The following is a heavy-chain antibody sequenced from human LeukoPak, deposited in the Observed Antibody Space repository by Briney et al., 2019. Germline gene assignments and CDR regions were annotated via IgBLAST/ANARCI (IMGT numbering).Heavy chain of an antibody. V-gene: IGHV4-34*01. CDR2: INHSGST. J-gene: IGHJ4*02. CDR1: GGSFSGYY. CDR3: ARGSWYYAY. Sequence: SGTLSLTCAVYGGSFSGYYWSWIRQPPGKGLEWIGEINHSGSTNYNPSLKSRVTISVDTSKNQFSLKLGSVTAADTAVYYCARGSWYYAYWGQGTPVTVSS. D-gene: IGHD2/OR15-2a*01.